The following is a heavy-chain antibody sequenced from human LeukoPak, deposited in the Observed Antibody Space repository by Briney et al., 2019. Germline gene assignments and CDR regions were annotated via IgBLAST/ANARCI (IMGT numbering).Heavy chain of an antibody. CDR2: INPNSGGT. D-gene: IGHD2-2*02. V-gene: IGHV1-2*02. Sequence: ASVKVSCKASGYTFTGYYMHWVRQAPGQGLEWMGWINPNSGGTNYAQKFRGRVTMTRDTSISTAYMELSRLRSDDTAVYFCASTLYRPTGFDYWGQGTLVTVSS. CDR3: ASTLYRPTGFDY. CDR1: GYTFTGYY. J-gene: IGHJ4*02.